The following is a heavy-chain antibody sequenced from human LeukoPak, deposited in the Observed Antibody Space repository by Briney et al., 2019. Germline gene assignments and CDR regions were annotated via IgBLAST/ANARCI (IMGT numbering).Heavy chain of an antibody. CDR3: ARYGFSSSWQGGWHAFDI. J-gene: IGHJ3*02. D-gene: IGHD6-13*01. CDR1: GYTLTSYY. CDR2: INPTVGDT. Sequence: ASVKVSCKASGYTLTSYYMHWVRQAPGQGLEWMGIINPTVGDTIYAQKFQGRVTMTRDMSTSTVYMELSSLRSDDTAVYYCARYGFSSSWQGGWHAFDIWGQGTMVAVSS. V-gene: IGHV1-46*01.